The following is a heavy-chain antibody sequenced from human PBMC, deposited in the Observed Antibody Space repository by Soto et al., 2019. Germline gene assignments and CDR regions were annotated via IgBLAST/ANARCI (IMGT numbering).Heavy chain of an antibody. CDR3: IRGTIDWYGLDY. D-gene: IGHD3-9*01. J-gene: IGHJ4*02. Sequence: PGGSLRLSCAASEFTFSNHWMHWVRQPPGKGLVWVSRINEDGSYTSHADSVRGRFTISRDNARNTLYLQMTSLRGEDTAVYYCIRGTIDWYGLDYWGQGVLVTVSS. CDR2: INEDGSYT. CDR1: EFTFSNHW. V-gene: IGHV3-74*01.